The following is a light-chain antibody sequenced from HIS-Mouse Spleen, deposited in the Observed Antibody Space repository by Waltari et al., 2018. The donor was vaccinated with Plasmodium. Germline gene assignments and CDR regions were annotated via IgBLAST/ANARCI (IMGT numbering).Light chain of an antibody. J-gene: IGLJ3*02. CDR3: NSRDSSGNHQV. V-gene: IGLV3-19*01. CDR1: SLRNYY. CDR2: GKN. Sequence: SSELTQDPAVSVALGQTVRITCQGDSLRNYYASWDQQKPGQAPVLVIYGKNNRPSGIPDRFSGSSSGNTASLTITGAQAEDEADYYCNSRDSSGNHQVFGGGTKLTVL.